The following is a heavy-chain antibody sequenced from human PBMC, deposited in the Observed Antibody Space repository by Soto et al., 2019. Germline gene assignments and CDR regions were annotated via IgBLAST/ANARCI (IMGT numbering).Heavy chain of an antibody. V-gene: IGHV4-31*03. CDR1: GGSISSGVYY. Sequence: PSETLSLTCPVSGGSISSGVYYWSWIRQHPGEGLEWIGYIYYSGSTYYNPSLKSRVTISVDTSKNQFSLKLSSVTAADTAVYYCARVGYDILTGPRHHAFDIWGQGTMVTVSS. CDR3: ARVGYDILTGPRHHAFDI. CDR2: IYYSGST. D-gene: IGHD3-9*01. J-gene: IGHJ3*02.